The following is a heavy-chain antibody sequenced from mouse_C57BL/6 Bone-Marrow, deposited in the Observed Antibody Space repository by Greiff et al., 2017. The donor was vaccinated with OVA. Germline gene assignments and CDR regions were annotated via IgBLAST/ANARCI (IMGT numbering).Heavy chain of an antibody. Sequence: EVHLVESGGGLVQPGGSLSLSCAASGFTFTDYYMSWVRQPPGKALEWLGFIRNKANGYTTEYSASVKGRFTISRDNSQSILYLQMNALRAEDSATYYCARYSTVVATDAMDYWGQGTSVTVSS. CDR3: ARYSTVVATDAMDY. CDR1: GFTFTDYY. J-gene: IGHJ4*01. V-gene: IGHV7-3*01. D-gene: IGHD1-1*01. CDR2: IRNKANGYTT.